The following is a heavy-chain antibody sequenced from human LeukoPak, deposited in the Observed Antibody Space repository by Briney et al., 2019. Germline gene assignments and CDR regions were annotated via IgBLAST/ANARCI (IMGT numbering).Heavy chain of an antibody. Sequence: GASVKVSCKASGYSFTGYYIHWVRQAPGKGLEWMGGFDPEDGETIYAQKFQGRVTMTEDTSTDTAYMELSSLRSEDTAVYYCATEKVTTAYYYYYGMDVWGQGTTVTVSS. J-gene: IGHJ6*02. CDR2: FDPEDGET. D-gene: IGHD4-17*01. V-gene: IGHV1-24*01. CDR1: GYSFTGYY. CDR3: ATEKVTTAYYYYYGMDV.